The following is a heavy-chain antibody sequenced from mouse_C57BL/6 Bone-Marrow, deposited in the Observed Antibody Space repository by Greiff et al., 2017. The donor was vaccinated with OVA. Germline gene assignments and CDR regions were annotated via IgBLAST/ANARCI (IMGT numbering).Heavy chain of an antibody. CDR1: GISITTGNYR. D-gene: IGHD3-1*01. CDR3: ERDGGLGGFDY. J-gene: IGHJ2*01. V-gene: IGHV3-5*01. CDR2: IYYSGTI. Sequence: EVKLMESGPGLVKPSQTVFLTCTVTGISITTGNYRWSWLRQFPGNKLEWIGYIYYSGTITYNPSLTSRTTITRDTPKNQFFLEMNSLTAEDTATYYCERDGGLGGFDYWGQGTTLTVSS.